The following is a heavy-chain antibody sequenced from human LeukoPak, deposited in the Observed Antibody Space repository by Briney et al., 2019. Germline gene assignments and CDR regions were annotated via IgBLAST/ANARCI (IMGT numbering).Heavy chain of an antibody. CDR1: CSSISNYY. J-gene: IGHJ4*02. CDR3: ARVTATSGIRYFDY. CDR2: IYYSGSA. D-gene: IGHD6-13*01. V-gene: IGHV4-59*13. Sequence: SEPLSLSCTVSCSSISNYYCSWIWQPPEKGLGLIGFIYYSGSANHNPSLKSRVTISVDTSKNQFSLKLSSVTAADTAVYYCARVTATSGIRYFDYWGQGTLVTVSS.